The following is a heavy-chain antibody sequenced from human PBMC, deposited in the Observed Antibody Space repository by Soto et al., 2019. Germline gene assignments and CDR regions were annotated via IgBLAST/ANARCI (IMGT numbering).Heavy chain of an antibody. J-gene: IGHJ6*02. CDR1: GYTFTSYA. D-gene: IGHD3-3*01. Sequence: GASVEVSCKASGYTFTSYAINWVRQAPGEGLEWMGWINTNTGNPTYAQGFTGRFVFSLDTSVSTAYLQICSLKAEDTAVYYCAREFTIFGFYYYGMDVWGQGTTVTVSS. CDR2: INTNTGNP. V-gene: IGHV7-4-1*01. CDR3: AREFTIFGFYYYGMDV.